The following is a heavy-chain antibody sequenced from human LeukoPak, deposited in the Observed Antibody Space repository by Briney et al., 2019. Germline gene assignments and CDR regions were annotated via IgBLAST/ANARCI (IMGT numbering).Heavy chain of an antibody. V-gene: IGHV1-18*01. D-gene: IGHD2-21*02. CDR3: ARVDRGGDYWTHEDFDY. Sequence: GASVKVSCKASGYTFTSYGISWVRQAPGQGLEWMGWISAYNGNTNYAQKLQGRVTMTTDTSTSTAYMELRSLRSDDTAVYYCARVDRGGDYWTHEDFDYWGQGTLVTVSS. CDR2: ISAYNGNT. J-gene: IGHJ4*02. CDR1: GYTFTSYG.